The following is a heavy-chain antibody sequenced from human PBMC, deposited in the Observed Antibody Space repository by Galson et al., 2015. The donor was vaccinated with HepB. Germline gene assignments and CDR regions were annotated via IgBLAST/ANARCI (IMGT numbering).Heavy chain of an antibody. Sequence: SLRLSCAASEFSLSNHAIHWVRQAPGKGLEWVAGLWQDDDNESYADAVKDRFTISIDNSKNTLYLQMSSLKIEDTALYYCARLQGYDCTDFLFDSWGLGTLVTVSS. J-gene: IGHJ4*02. CDR1: EFSLSNHA. D-gene: IGHD2-15*01. V-gene: IGHV3-33*01. CDR2: LWQDDDNE. CDR3: ARLQGYDCTDFLFDS.